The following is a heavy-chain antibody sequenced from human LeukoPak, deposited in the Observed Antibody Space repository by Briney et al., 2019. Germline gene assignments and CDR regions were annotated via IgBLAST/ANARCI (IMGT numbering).Heavy chain of an antibody. J-gene: IGHJ5*02. Sequence: SETLSLTCAVSGGSISSDNWWSWVRQPPGKGLEWIGEIYHSGSTNYNPSLQSRVTISVDKSNNHFSLRLTSVTAADTAVYYCARGVDDSVAWGQGTLVTVSS. CDR1: GGSISSDNW. V-gene: IGHV4-4*02. CDR3: ARGVDDSVA. CDR2: IYHSGST. D-gene: IGHD3-3*01.